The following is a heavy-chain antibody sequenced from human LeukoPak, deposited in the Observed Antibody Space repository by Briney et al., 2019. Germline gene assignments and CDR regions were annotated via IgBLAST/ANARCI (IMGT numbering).Heavy chain of an antibody. D-gene: IGHD3-9*01. Sequence: GGSLRLSCAASGFTFSGYAMSWVRQAPGKGLEWVSAISGSGGSTYYADSVKGRFTISRDNSKNTLYLQMNSLRAEDTAVYYCAKENYDILTGYPRGYSDYWGQGTLVTVSS. J-gene: IGHJ4*02. CDR2: ISGSGGST. CDR3: AKENYDILTGYPRGYSDY. V-gene: IGHV3-23*01. CDR1: GFTFSGYA.